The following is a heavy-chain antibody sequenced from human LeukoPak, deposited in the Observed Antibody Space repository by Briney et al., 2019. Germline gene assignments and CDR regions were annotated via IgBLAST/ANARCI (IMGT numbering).Heavy chain of an antibody. CDR3: ARDHGTDYDFWSGYFSHAFDI. D-gene: IGHD3-3*01. CDR1: GGTFSSYT. CDR2: IIPILGIA. V-gene: IGHV1-69*04. Sequence: ASVKVSCKASGGTFSSYTISWVRQAPGQGLEWMGRIIPILGIANYAQKFQGRVTITADKSTSTAYMELSSLRSEDTAVYYCARDHGTDYDFWSGYFSHAFDIWGQGTKVTVSS. J-gene: IGHJ3*02.